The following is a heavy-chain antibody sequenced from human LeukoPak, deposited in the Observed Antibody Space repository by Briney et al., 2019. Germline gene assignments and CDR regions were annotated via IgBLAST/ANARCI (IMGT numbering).Heavy chain of an antibody. Sequence: GASVKVSCKASVYTFTGYYMHWVRQAPGQGLEWMGGIIPIFGTANYAQKFQGRVTITTDESTSTAYMELSSLRSEDTAVYYCARDRGNYYDSSGYYYSFDYWGQGTLVTVSS. V-gene: IGHV1-69*05. CDR1: VYTFTGYY. CDR2: IIPIFGTA. CDR3: ARDRGNYYDSSGYYYSFDY. D-gene: IGHD3-22*01. J-gene: IGHJ4*02.